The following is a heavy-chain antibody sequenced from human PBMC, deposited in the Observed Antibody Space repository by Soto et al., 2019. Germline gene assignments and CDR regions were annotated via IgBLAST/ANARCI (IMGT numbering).Heavy chain of an antibody. Sequence: SETLSLPCTVSGGSLSSSSYYWGWIRQPPGKGLEWIGSIYYSGGTYYNPSLKSRVTISVDTSKNQFSLKLSSVTAADTAVYYCARLIVATTGRYFDYWGQGTLVTVSS. CDR2: IYYSGGT. CDR1: GGSLSSSSYY. V-gene: IGHV4-39*01. CDR3: ARLIVATTGRYFDY. D-gene: IGHD5-12*01. J-gene: IGHJ4*02.